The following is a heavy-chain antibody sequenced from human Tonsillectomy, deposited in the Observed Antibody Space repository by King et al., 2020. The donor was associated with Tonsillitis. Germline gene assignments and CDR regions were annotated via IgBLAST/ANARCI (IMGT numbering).Heavy chain of an antibody. V-gene: IGHV4-39*07. D-gene: IGHD3-10*01. CDR1: GGSISSSSYY. CDR3: ASPGGYGSGSYYKAGYYYYGMDV. CDR2: IYYSGST. Sequence: QLQESGPGLVKPSETLSLTCTVSGGSISSSSYYWGWIRQPPGKGLEWIGSIYYSGSTYYNPSLKSRVTISVDTSKNQFSVKLSSVTAAATAVYYCASPGGYGSGSYYKAGYYYYGMDVWGQGTTVTVSS. J-gene: IGHJ6*02.